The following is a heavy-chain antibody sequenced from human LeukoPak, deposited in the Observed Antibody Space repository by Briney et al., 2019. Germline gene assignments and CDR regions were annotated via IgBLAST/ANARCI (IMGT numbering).Heavy chain of an antibody. J-gene: IGHJ4*02. CDR1: GDSITSGSYY. Sequence: TLSLTCTVSGDSITSGSYYWSWIRQPAGKGLEWIGRIFISGGTNYNPSLRSRVTMSLDTSKNQFSLKLYSVTAADTAVYYCASSSATVTTNDYWGQGTLVTVSS. D-gene: IGHD4-11*01. CDR2: IFISGGT. CDR3: ASSSATVTTNDY. V-gene: IGHV4-61*02.